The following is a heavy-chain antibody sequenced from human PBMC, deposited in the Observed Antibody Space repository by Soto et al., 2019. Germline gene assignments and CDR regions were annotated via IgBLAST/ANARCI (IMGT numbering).Heavy chain of an antibody. Sequence: PSETLSLTCTVSGGSISSSSYYWGWIRQPPGKGLEWIGSIYYSGSTYYNPSLKSRVTISVDTSKNQFSLKLSSVTAADTAMYYCATPYGGFDYWGQGTLVTVSS. CDR3: ATPYGGFDY. J-gene: IGHJ4*02. CDR1: GGSISSSSYY. V-gene: IGHV4-39*01. D-gene: IGHD4-17*01. CDR2: IYYSGST.